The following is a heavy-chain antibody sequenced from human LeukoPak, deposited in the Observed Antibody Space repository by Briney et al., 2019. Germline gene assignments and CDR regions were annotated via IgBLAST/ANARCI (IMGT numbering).Heavy chain of an antibody. CDR1: GGSISSSSYY. CDR3: ARRYRDSSGWYSGRVNWFDP. J-gene: IGHJ5*02. CDR2: VSYSGST. Sequence: SETLSLTCTVSGGSISSSSYYWGWIRQPPGKGLEWIGSVSYSGSTRYKPSLKSRVSISVDTSKNQFSLKLSSVTAADTAVYYCARRYRDSSGWYSGRVNWFDPWGQGTLVTVSS. D-gene: IGHD6-19*01. V-gene: IGHV4-39*01.